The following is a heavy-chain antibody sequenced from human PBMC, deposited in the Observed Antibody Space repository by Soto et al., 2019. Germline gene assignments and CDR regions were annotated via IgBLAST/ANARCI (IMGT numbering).Heavy chain of an antibody. Sequence: QVQLVESGGGVVQPGTSLRLSCVGSGFIFNNYGVHWVRQAPGKGLEWVAVVSSDGVDKYYEDSVRGRFTVSRDNSKNTVFLQVIDLRAEDTAVYYCVRESEDLTSNFDYWGQGTLVTVSS. CDR2: VSSDGVDK. CDR1: GFIFNNYG. V-gene: IGHV3-30*03. CDR3: VRESEDLTSNFDY. J-gene: IGHJ4*02.